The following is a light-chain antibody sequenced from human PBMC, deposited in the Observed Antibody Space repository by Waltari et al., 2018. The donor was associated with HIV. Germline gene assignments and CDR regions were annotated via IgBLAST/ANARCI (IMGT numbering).Light chain of an antibody. Sequence: EIVLTQSPGTLSLSPGERATLSFRASQSVSSSYLAWYQQKPGQAPRLLIYGASSRATGIPDRFSGSGSGTDFTLTISRLEPEDFAVYYCQQSGNSPLTFGGGTKVEI. CDR1: QSVSSSY. V-gene: IGKV3-20*01. CDR2: GAS. J-gene: IGKJ4*01. CDR3: QQSGNSPLT.